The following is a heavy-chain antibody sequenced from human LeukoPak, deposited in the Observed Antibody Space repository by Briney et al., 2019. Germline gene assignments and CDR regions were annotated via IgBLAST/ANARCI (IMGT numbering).Heavy chain of an antibody. CDR3: ARVQFSSGSLDY. CDR1: GGSISSGGYY. CDR2: IYHNGNT. Sequence: SETLSLTCTVSGGSISSGGYYWSWVRQPPGKGLEWIGEIYHNGNTNFNPSLKSRVTISVDKSKNQFSLKVRSVTAADTAVYYCARVQFSSGSLDYWGQGTLVTVSS. D-gene: IGHD6-19*01. J-gene: IGHJ4*02. V-gene: IGHV4-39*07.